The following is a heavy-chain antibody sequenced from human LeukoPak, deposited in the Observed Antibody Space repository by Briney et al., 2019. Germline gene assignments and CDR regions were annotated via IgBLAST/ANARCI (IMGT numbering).Heavy chain of an antibody. Sequence: PGGSLRLSCAASGFTFSSYAMSWVRQAPGKGLEWVSGISGSGGSTYYADSVEGRFTISRDNSKNTLYLQMNSLRADDTAVYYCAKRGDSSDWYYFDYWGQGTLVTVSS. V-gene: IGHV3-23*01. CDR2: ISGSGGST. CDR1: GFTFSSYA. CDR3: AKRGDSSDWYYFDY. D-gene: IGHD6-19*01. J-gene: IGHJ4*02.